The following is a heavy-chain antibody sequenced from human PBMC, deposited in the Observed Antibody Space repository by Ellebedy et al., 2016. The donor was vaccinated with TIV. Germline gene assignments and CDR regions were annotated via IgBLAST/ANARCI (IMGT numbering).Heavy chain of an antibody. D-gene: IGHD6-6*01. Sequence: PGGSLRLSCAASGFTFSSYAMSWVRQPPGKGLEWVSAIIGSSSTTWYADSVKGRLTISRDNSKNTLFLQVNSLRDEDTAVYYCIFKGMSARLYWGQGTLVTVSS. CDR3: IFKGMSARLY. J-gene: IGHJ1*01. CDR1: GFTFSSYA. CDR2: IIGSSSTT. V-gene: IGHV3-23*01.